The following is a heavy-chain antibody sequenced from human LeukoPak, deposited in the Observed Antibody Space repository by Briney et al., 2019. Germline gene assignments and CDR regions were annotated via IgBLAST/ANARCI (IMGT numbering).Heavy chain of an antibody. CDR1: GYTFTGYY. V-gene: IGHV1-2*02. CDR2: INPNSGGT. Sequence: GASVKVSCKASGYTFTGYYMHWVRQAPGQGLEWMGWINPNSGGTNYAQKFQGRVTMTRDASISTAYMELSRLRSDDTAVYYCARVRPETDAFDIWGQGTMVTVSS. J-gene: IGHJ3*02. CDR3: ARVRPETDAFDI.